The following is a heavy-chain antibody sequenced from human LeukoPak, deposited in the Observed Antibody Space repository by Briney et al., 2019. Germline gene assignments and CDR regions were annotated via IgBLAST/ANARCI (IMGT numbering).Heavy chain of an antibody. V-gene: IGHV1-2*02. Sequence: ASVTVSCKASGYTFTAYYMHWVRQAPGQGLEWMGWINPNSGGTKYAQNFEGRVTMTRDTSIRTAYMELSRLRSDDTAVYYCARGLYHYDPNWFDPWGQGTLVTVSS. D-gene: IGHD3-16*01. CDR1: GYTFTAYY. CDR3: ARGLYHYDPNWFDP. J-gene: IGHJ5*02. CDR2: INPNSGGT.